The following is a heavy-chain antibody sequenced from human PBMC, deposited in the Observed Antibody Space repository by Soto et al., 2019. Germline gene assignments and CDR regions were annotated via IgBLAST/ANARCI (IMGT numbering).Heavy chain of an antibody. CDR3: ARASYSSGWYWFDP. CDR1: GGSMSRYY. Sequence: QVQLQESGPGLVKPSGTLSLTCTVSGGSMSRYYWSWIRQPPGKGLEWIGYIYYSGSTNYNPSLASRVTISADTSKNHFSLNLSSVTAADTAVYYCARASYSSGWYWFDPWGQGTLVTVSS. CDR2: IYYSGST. V-gene: IGHV4-59*01. J-gene: IGHJ5*02. D-gene: IGHD6-19*01.